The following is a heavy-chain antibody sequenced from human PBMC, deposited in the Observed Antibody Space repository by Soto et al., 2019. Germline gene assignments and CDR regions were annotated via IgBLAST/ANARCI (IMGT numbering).Heavy chain of an antibody. CDR1: GYTFTSYD. V-gene: IGHV1-8*01. CDR3: ARWGVDCSGGSCLPYYYYYGMDV. CDR2: MNPNSGNT. D-gene: IGHD2-15*01. Sequence: GASVKVSCKASGYTFTSYDINWVRQATGQGLEWMGWMNPNSGNTGYAQKFQGRVTMTRNTSISTAYMELSSLRSEDTAVYYCARWGVDCSGGSCLPYYYYYGMDVWGQGTTVTVSS. J-gene: IGHJ6*02.